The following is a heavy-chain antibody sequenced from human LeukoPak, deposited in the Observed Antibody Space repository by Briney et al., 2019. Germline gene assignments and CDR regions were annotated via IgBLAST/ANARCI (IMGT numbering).Heavy chain of an antibody. Sequence: SVKVSCKASGGTFSSYAISWVRQAPGQGLEWMGGIIPIFGTANYAQKFQGRVTITADESTSTAYMELSSLRSEDTAVYYCARAKPRITMIVVVDWDDAFDIWGQGTMVTVSS. CDR1: GGTFSSYA. CDR2: IIPIFGTA. CDR3: ARAKPRITMIVVVDWDDAFDI. V-gene: IGHV1-69*13. D-gene: IGHD3-22*01. J-gene: IGHJ3*02.